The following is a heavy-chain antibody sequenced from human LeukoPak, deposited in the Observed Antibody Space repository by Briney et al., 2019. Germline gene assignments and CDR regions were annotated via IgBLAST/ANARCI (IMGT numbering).Heavy chain of an antibody. CDR3: AKARGDQTSDY. CDR1: GFTFSSYA. Sequence: PGGSLRLSCAASGFTFSSYAMSWVRQAPGKGLEWVSTIRGSGGGTYYADSVKGRFTISRDSSQNTYLQMNSLRAEDTAVYYCAKARGDQTSDYWGQGTLDTVSS. V-gene: IGHV3-23*01. J-gene: IGHJ4*02. CDR2: IRGSGGGT. D-gene: IGHD2-21*02.